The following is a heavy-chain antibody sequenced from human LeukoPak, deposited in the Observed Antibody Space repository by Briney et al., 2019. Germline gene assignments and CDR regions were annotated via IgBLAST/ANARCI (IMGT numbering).Heavy chain of an antibody. J-gene: IGHJ5*02. CDR3: ARQYCSSTSCYEGRNWFDP. CDR2: INHSGST. V-gene: IGHV4-34*01. CDR1: GGSFSGYY. D-gene: IGHD2-2*01. Sequence: SETLSLTCAVYGGSFSGYYWSWIRQPPGKGLEWIGEINHSGSTNYNPSLKSRVTISVDTSKNQFSLKLSSVTAADTAVYYCARQYCSSTSCYEGRNWFDPWGQGTLVTVSS.